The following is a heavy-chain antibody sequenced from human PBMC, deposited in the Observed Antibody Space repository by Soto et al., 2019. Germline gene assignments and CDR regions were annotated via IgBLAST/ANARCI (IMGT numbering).Heavy chain of an antibody. D-gene: IGHD5-12*01. V-gene: IGHV3-30-3*01. CDR1: GFTFSSYD. CDR2: ISKDGNNK. J-gene: IGHJ4*02. Sequence: QVQLVESGGGVVQPGRSLGLSCAVPGFTFSSYDMHWVRQAPGKGLEWVAAISKDGNNKYYADSVEGRFTVSRDNSKNTLNLQMNTLRPEDTAVYFCARGYDWGQGTLVTVSS. CDR3: ARGYD.